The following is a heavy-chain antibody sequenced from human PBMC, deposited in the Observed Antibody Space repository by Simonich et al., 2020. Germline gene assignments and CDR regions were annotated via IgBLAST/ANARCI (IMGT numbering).Heavy chain of an antibody. V-gene: IGHV4-34*01. CDR2: IKHSEST. D-gene: IGHD3-9*01. Sequence: QVQLQQWGAGMLKPSETLSLTCAVSGGSFSGYYWSWFRQPPGKGLGWIGEIKHSESTNYNPYLKRRVTMSGETSKSQFSLKLSSVTAADTAVYYCARCGLVNYDILTGYHNWFDPWGQGTLVTVSS. CDR1: GGSFSGYY. CDR3: ARCGLVNYDILTGYHNWFDP. J-gene: IGHJ5*02.